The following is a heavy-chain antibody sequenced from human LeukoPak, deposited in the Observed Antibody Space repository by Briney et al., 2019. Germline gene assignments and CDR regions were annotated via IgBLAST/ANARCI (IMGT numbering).Heavy chain of an antibody. V-gene: IGHV3-21*01. CDR3: ARGVNYHGSGSYLRDWFDP. CDR1: GFTFSNYW. Sequence: PGGSLRLSCAASGFTFSNYWMHWVRHAPGKGLVWVSSITSGETYIYYADSVKGRFTISRDNAKNSLFLQVNSLRAEDTAVYYCARGVNYHGSGSYLRDWFDPWGQGTLVTVSS. CDR2: ITSGETYI. D-gene: IGHD3-10*01. J-gene: IGHJ5*02.